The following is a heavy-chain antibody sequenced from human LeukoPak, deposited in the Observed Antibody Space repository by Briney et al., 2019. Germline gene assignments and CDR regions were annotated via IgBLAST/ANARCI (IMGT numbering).Heavy chain of an antibody. V-gene: IGHV4-30-4*01. CDR3: ARENRGVTHDAFDI. D-gene: IGHD3-10*01. Sequence: SETLSLTCTVSGGSISSGDYYWSWIRQPPGKGLEWIGYIYYSGSTYYNPSLKSRVTISVDTSKNQFSLKLSSVTAADTAVYYCARENRGVTHDAFDIWGQGTMVTVSS. J-gene: IGHJ3*02. CDR2: IYYSGST. CDR1: GGSISSGDYY.